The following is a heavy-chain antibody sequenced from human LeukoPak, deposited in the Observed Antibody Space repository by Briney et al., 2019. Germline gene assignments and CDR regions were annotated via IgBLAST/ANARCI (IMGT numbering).Heavy chain of an antibody. V-gene: IGHV3-48*01. CDR2: IISSSSTI. D-gene: IGHD3-22*01. Sequence: GGSLRLSCAASGFTFSSYRMMWVRQAPWKGLEWVSDIISSSSTIYYADSVKGRFTISRDNAKNSLYLQMNSLRAEDTAVYYCARVLHKRNYDSTTYYGYWGQGTLVTVSS. CDR1: GFTFSSYR. J-gene: IGHJ4*02. CDR3: ARVLHKRNYDSTTYYGY.